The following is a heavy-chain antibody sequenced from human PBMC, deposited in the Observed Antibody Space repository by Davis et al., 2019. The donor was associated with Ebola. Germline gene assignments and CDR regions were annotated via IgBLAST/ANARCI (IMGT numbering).Heavy chain of an antibody. V-gene: IGHV4-59*08. CDR2: IYYSGST. J-gene: IGHJ2*01. Sequence: MPSETLSLTCTVSGGSISSYYWSWIRQPPGKGLEWIGYIYYSGSTNYNPSLKSRVTISVDTSKNQFSLKLSSVTAADTAVYYCASRNSGWYFDLWGRGTLVTVSS. CDR1: GGSISSYY. CDR3: ASRNSGWYFDL. D-gene: IGHD6-19*01.